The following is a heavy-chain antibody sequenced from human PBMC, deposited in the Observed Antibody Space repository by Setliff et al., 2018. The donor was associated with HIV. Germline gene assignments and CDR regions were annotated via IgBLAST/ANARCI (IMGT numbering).Heavy chain of an antibody. CDR1: GYSFSTYW. CDR3: ARRSRYSGSFLTTYYFDS. D-gene: IGHD1-26*01. CDR2: IFPGDSDA. V-gene: IGHV5-51*01. J-gene: IGHJ4*02. Sequence: GESLKISCKGSGYSFSTYWIAWVRQMPGKGLEWMGVIFPGDSDARYSPSFQGPVTISVDESISTAYLQWSSLQASDTAMYYCARRSRYSGSFLTTYYFDSWGQGALVTVSS.